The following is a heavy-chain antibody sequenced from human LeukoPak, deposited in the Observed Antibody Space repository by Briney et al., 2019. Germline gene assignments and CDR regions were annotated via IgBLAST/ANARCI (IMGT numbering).Heavy chain of an antibody. CDR2: INPNSGGT. V-gene: IGHV1-2*02. J-gene: IGHJ6*02. D-gene: IGHD3/OR15-3a*01. Sequence: ASVKVSCKASGYTFTGYYMHWVRQAPGQGLEWMGWINPNSGGTNYAQKFQGRVTMTRDTSISTAYMELSRLRSDDTAVYYCARGGAFRTGWYDYYYGMDVWGQGTTVTVSS. CDR3: ARGGAFRTGWYDYYYGMDV. CDR1: GYTFTGYY.